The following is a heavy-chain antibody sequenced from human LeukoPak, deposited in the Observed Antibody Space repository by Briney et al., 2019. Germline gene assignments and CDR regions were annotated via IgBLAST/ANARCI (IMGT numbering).Heavy chain of an antibody. Sequence: ASVTVSCKVSGYSLTELFTHWVRQAPGKGQEWMGGFDPEDGEPMYAQKFQGRVTMTEDTSTDTAYMELRSLRSEDTAVYYCATEKDELLDSWGQGTLVTVSS. J-gene: IGHJ5*01. CDR3: ATEKDELLDS. CDR2: FDPEDGEP. CDR1: GYSLTELF. D-gene: IGHD1-1*01. V-gene: IGHV1-24*01.